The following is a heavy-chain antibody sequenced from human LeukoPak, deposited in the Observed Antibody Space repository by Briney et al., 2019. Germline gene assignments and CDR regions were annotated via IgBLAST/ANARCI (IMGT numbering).Heavy chain of an antibody. CDR1: GGTFSSYA. CDR3: ASSYCSSTSCYP. D-gene: IGHD2-2*01. CDR2: IIPIFGTA. V-gene: IGHV1-69*13. J-gene: IGHJ5*02. Sequence: SVKVSCKASGGTFSSYAISWVRQAPGQGLEWMGGIIPIFGTANYAQKFQGRVTITADESTSTAYMELSSLRSEDMAVYYCASSYCSSTSCYPWGQGTLVTVSS.